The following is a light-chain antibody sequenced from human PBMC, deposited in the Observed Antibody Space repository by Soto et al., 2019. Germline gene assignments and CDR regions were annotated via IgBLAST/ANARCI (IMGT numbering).Light chain of an antibody. CDR3: CSSAPESTYV. CDR2: RGT. J-gene: IGLJ1*01. V-gene: IGLV2-23*01. CDR1: SNDVGAYDS. Sequence: QSVLAQPASVSGSPGQSITISCTGTSNDVGAYDSVSWYQQHPHKAPQVIIYRGTQRPSGASNRFSASTSGNAASLPISGLQADDEAGDFCCSSAPESTYVCGTGTKVTVL.